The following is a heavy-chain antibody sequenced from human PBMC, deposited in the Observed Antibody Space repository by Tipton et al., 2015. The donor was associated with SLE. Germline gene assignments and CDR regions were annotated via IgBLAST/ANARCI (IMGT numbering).Heavy chain of an antibody. CDR1: GFTFSIYS. V-gene: IGHV3-48*01. CDR3: VRGSGNPAFNI. J-gene: IGHJ3*02. CDR2: IGSSVDST. Sequence: SLRLSRAASGFTFSIYSMNWVRQAPGKGLEWVSYIGSSVDSTYYADSVKGRLTISRDNAKNLLYLQMNSLRAEDTAVYYCVRGSGNPAFNIWGQGTMVTVSS. D-gene: IGHD3-10*01.